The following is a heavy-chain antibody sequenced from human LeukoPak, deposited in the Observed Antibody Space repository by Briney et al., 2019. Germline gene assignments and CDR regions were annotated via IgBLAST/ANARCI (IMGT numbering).Heavy chain of an antibody. CDR2: INAGNVNT. J-gene: IGHJ4*02. V-gene: IGHV1-3*01. CDR1: GGTLSSYA. Sequence: ASVKVSCKASGGTLSSYAISWVRQAPGQRLEWMGWINAGNVNTKYSQKFQGRVTITRDTSASTAYMELSSLRSEDTAVYYCARAKHIGYCSGGSCYAFDYWGQGTLVTVSS. D-gene: IGHD2-15*01. CDR3: ARAKHIGYCSGGSCYAFDY.